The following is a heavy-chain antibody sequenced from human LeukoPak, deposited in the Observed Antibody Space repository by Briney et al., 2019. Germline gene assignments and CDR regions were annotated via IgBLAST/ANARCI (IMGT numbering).Heavy chain of an antibody. CDR2: INHSGST. CDR1: GGSFSGYY. Sequence: SETLSLTCAVYGGSFSGYYWSWIRQPPGKGLEWIGKINHSGSTNYNPSLKSRVTISVDTSKNQFSLKLSSVTAADTAVYYCARGRYLYSSSWYRIYEYFQHWGQGTLVTVSS. J-gene: IGHJ1*01. D-gene: IGHD6-13*01. CDR3: ARGRYLYSSSWYRIYEYFQH. V-gene: IGHV4-34*01.